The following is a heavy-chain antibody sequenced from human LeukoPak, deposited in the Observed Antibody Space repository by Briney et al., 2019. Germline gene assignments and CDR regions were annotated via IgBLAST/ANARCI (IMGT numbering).Heavy chain of an antibody. CDR2: ISGRGSST. V-gene: IGHV3-23*01. D-gene: IGHD1-26*01. Sequence: GGSLRLSCAASGFTFSSCAMSWVRQAPGKGLEWVSAISGRGSSTHYADSVKGRFTISRDNSKNTLYLQMNSLRAEDTAVYYCAKRGTYFGGFDYWGQGTLVTLSS. CDR1: GFTFSSCA. J-gene: IGHJ4*02. CDR3: AKRGTYFGGFDY.